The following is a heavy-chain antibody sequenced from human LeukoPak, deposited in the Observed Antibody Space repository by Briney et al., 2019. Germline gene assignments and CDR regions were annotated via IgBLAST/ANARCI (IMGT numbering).Heavy chain of an antibody. CDR3: AKADDYGDYVDNPHDY. J-gene: IGHJ4*02. CDR2: ISGSGGST. CDR1: GFTFSSYA. V-gene: IGHV3-23*01. Sequence: GGSLRLSCAASGFTFSSYAMSWVRQAPGKGLEWASAISGSGGSTYYADSVKGRFTISRDNSKNTLYLQMNSLRAEDTAVYYCAKADDYGDYVDNPHDYWGQGTLVTVSS. D-gene: IGHD4-17*01.